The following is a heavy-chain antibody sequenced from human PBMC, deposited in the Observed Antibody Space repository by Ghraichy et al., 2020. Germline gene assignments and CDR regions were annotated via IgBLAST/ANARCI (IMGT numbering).Heavy chain of an antibody. CDR2: IYYSGST. CDR3: ARVRPPYGSGTFAFDY. CDR1: GGSISSYY. V-gene: IGHV4-59*01. J-gene: IGHJ4*02. Sequence: SETLSLTCTVSGGSISSYYWSWIRQTPGKGLEWIGHIYYSGSTNYNPSLKSRATMSVDTSKNQFFLKLTSVTAADTAIYYCARVRPPYGSGTFAFDYWGQGTLVTVSS. D-gene: IGHD3-10*01.